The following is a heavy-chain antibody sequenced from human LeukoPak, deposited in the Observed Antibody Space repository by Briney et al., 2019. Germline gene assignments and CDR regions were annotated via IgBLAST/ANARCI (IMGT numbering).Heavy chain of an antibody. CDR2: ISSSSSTI. J-gene: IGHJ4*02. D-gene: IGHD6-13*01. CDR1: GFTFSSYS. CDR3: ARDSGIAAGQPLEY. V-gene: IGHV3-48*04. Sequence: PGGSLRLSCAASGFTFSSYSMNWVRQAPGKGLEWVSYISSSSSTIYYADSVKGRFTISRDNAKNSLYLQMNSLRAEDTAVYYCARDSGIAAGQPLEYWGQGTLVTVSS.